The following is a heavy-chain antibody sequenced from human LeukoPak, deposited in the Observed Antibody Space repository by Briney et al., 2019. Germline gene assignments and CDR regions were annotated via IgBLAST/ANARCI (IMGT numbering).Heavy chain of an antibody. V-gene: IGHV1-2*02. CDR3: AGPWDQVGFDP. CDR1: GYTFNGYY. Sequence: ASVKVSCKACGYTFNGYYLHWVRQAPGQGLEWMGWIYPKTGGTSYAQKFQGRVTMTRDTSISTAYMELIGLRSDDTAVYYCAGPWDQVGFDPWGQGTLVSVSS. J-gene: IGHJ5*02. CDR2: IYPKTGGT. D-gene: IGHD1-26*01.